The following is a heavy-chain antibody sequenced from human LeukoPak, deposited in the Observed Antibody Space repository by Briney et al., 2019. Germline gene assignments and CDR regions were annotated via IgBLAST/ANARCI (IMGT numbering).Heavy chain of an antibody. Sequence: GGSLRLSCAASGFTFSSYAMHWVRQASGKGLEWVAVISYDGSNKYYADSVKGRFTISRDNSKNTLYLQMNSLRAEDTAVYYCARGGAVAVLYYFDYWGQGTLVTVSS. CDR1: GFTFSSYA. D-gene: IGHD6-19*01. J-gene: IGHJ4*02. CDR3: ARGGAVAVLYYFDY. CDR2: ISYDGSNK. V-gene: IGHV3-30-3*01.